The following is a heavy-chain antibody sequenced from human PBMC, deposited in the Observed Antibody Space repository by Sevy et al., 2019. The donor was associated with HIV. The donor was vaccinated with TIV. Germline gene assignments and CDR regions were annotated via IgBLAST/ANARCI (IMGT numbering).Heavy chain of an antibody. CDR1: GFTFSIYG. CDR3: ARRGDYGLVGYYYYGMDV. V-gene: IGHV3-33*05. D-gene: IGHD4-17*01. CDR2: ISHDESHI. J-gene: IGHJ6*02. Sequence: GGSLRLSCAASGFTFSIYGMHWVRQAPGKGLEWVGVISHDESHIYYTDSVKGRFTISRDNAKNTLYLQMNSLRAEDTAVYYCARRGDYGLVGYYYYGMDVWGQGTTVTVSS.